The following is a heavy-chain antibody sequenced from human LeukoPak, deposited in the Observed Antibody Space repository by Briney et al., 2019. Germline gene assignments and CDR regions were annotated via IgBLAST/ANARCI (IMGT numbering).Heavy chain of an antibody. CDR1: GYTFTGYY. D-gene: IGHD3-9*01. J-gene: IGHJ3*02. V-gene: IGHV1-2*02. CDR2: INPNSGGT. CDR3: ARSATGRDAFDI. Sequence: ASVKVSCKASGYTFTGYYMHWVRQAPGQGREWMGWINPNSGGTNYGQKFQGRVTMTRDTSISTAYMELSRLRSDDMAVYYCARSATGRDAFDIWGQGTMVTVSS.